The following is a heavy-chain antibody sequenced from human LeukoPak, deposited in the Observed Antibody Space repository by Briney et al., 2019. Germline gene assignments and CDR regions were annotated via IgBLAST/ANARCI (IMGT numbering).Heavy chain of an antibody. Sequence: GGSLRLSCAASGFTFSYYAMTWVRQAPGKGLEWVSTVFGLDHRTSYADSVKGRFTISRDNAKSSLYLQMNSLRAEDTAVYYCARDLSTISKYGSGSPGEVDYWGQGTLVTVSS. D-gene: IGHD3-10*01. J-gene: IGHJ4*02. V-gene: IGHV3-23*01. CDR1: GFTFSYYA. CDR3: ARDLSTISKYGSGSPGEVDY. CDR2: VFGLDHRT.